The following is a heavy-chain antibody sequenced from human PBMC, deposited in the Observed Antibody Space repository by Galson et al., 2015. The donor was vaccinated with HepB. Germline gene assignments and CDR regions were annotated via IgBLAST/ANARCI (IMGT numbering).Heavy chain of an antibody. V-gene: IGHV3-23*01. CDR2: INGRGDKT. J-gene: IGHJ4*02. CDR3: AKRFWGNYHSPFEH. D-gene: IGHD3-16*02. CDR1: EFILSSYA. Sequence: SLRLSCATSEFILSSYAMTWVRQSPERGLEWVSTINGRGDKTYYTDSVKGRFTISRDNSNNTLYLQLTSLRAEDTAIYFCAKRFWGNYHSPFEHWGQGTLVTVSS.